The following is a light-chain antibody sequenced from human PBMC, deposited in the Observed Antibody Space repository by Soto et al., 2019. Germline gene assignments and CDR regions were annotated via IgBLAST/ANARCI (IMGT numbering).Light chain of an antibody. CDR2: DVT. CDR1: DSDVGGDNY. V-gene: IGLV2-14*03. Sequence: QSVLTQPASVSGSLGQSITISCTGTDSDVGGDNYVSWYQQHPGKAPKLMVYDVTGRPSGASNRFSGSKSGNTASLTISGLQAEDEADYYCSSYRSSTPLYVFGTGTKLTVL. CDR3: SSYRSSTPLYV. J-gene: IGLJ1*01.